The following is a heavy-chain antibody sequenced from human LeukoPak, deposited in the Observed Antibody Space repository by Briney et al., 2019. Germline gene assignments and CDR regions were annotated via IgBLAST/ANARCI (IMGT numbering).Heavy chain of an antibody. J-gene: IGHJ6*03. CDR3: ARVLRGYRNYYYYYMDV. D-gene: IGHD5-18*01. CDR1: GGSINNYY. CDR2: IYYSGST. V-gene: IGHV4-59*01. Sequence: PSETLSLTCNVSGGSINNYYWSWIRQPPGKGLEWIGYIYYSGSTNYNPSLKSRVTISVDTSKNQFSLKLSSVTAADTAVYYCARVLRGYRNYYYYYMDVWGKGTTVTVSS.